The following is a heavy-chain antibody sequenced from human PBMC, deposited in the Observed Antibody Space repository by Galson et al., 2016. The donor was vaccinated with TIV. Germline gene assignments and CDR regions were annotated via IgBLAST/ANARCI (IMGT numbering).Heavy chain of an antibody. CDR1: GFTFSDYG. CDR3: AKDPRLYGDYFLHYFDY. D-gene: IGHD4-17*01. J-gene: IGHJ4*02. Sequence: SLRLSCAASGFTFSDYGMHWVRQAPGKGLEWVAVISYDGSDQYYAGSVKGRFTIPRDNSKNTLYLQMNSLRSGDTAMYYCAKDPRLYGDYFLHYFDYWGQGTLVTVSS. CDR2: ISYDGSDQ. V-gene: IGHV3-30*18.